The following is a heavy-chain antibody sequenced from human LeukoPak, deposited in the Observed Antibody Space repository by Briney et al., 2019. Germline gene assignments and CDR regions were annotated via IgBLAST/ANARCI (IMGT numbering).Heavy chain of an antibody. CDR3: ARLGPGNSEVDY. D-gene: IGHD4-23*01. J-gene: IGHJ4*02. Sequence: SETLSLTCAVYGGSFSGYYWSWIRQPPGKGLEWIGEINHSGSTNYNPSLKSRVTISVDTSKNQFSLKLSSVTAADTAVYYCARLGPGNSEVDYWGQGTLVTVSS. CDR1: GGSFSGYY. CDR2: INHSGST. V-gene: IGHV4-34*01.